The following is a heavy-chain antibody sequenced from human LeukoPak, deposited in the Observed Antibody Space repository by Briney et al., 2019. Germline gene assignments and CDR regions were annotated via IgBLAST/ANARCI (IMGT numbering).Heavy chain of an antibody. V-gene: IGHV1-18*04. CDR1: GYTFTVYY. CDR3: ARDGVVPAAVTKTLDY. D-gene: IGHD2-2*01. Sequence: GASVTVSCKASGYTFTVYYRHWVRQDPGQGLEWMVCISAYNGNTNYAQKLQGRVTMTTDTSTSTAYMELRSLRSDDTAVYYCARDGVVPAAVTKTLDYWGQGTLVTVSS. J-gene: IGHJ4*02. CDR2: ISAYNGNT.